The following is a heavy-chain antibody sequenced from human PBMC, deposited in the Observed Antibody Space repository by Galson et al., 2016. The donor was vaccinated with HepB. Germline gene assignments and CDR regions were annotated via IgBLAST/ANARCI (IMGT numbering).Heavy chain of an antibody. CDR1: GFTFSNYD. CDR2: TTNSGITT. V-gene: IGHV3-23*05. D-gene: IGHD6-13*01. J-gene: IGHJ4*02. Sequence: SLRLSCAASGFTFSNYDMTWVRQAPGKGLEWVSATTNSGITTHYADSVKGRFTISRDNSKNTLFLQMNTVRAEDTAVYYCAGGSTWFSDYWGQGTLVTVPS. CDR3: AGGSTWFSDY.